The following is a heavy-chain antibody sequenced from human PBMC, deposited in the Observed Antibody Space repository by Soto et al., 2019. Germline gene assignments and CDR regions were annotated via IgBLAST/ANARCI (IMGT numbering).Heavy chain of an antibody. V-gene: IGHV1-8*02. J-gene: IGHJ6*03. CDR2: MNANSGNT. CDR1: GYTFTSYA. Sequence: ASVKVSCKASGYTFTSYAMHWVRQATGQRLEWMGWMNANSGNTDYAQKFQCRVTMTRDTSTSTAYMELSSLRSEDTAVYYCARGLLGCTNGVCYPRRAAYYYYYMDVWGKGTTVTVSS. D-gene: IGHD2-8*01. CDR3: ARGLLGCTNGVCYPRRAAYYYYYMDV.